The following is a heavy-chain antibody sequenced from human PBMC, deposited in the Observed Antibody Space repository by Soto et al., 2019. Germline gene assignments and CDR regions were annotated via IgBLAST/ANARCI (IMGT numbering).Heavy chain of an antibody. CDR2: ISGSGYI. J-gene: IGHJ4*02. Sequence: EVQLVESGGGLVKPGGSLRLSCAASGFTVNHYSMNWVRQAPGKGLEWVSAISGSGYIHYADSVKGRFTISRDNAKNSLYLQINSLRAEDTAVYYCARDLGGDWDYWGQGTLATVSS. D-gene: IGHD2-21*02. CDR1: GFTVNHYS. CDR3: ARDLGGDWDY. V-gene: IGHV3-21*01.